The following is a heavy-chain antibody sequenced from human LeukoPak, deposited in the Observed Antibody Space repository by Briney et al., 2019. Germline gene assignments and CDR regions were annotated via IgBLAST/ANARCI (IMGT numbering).Heavy chain of an antibody. J-gene: IGHJ6*02. Sequence: GRSLRLSCAASGFAVSSNYMSWVRQAPGKGLEWVSVIYSGGSTYYADSVKGRFTISRDNSKNTLYLQMNSLRAEDTAVYYCARDPDYYGMDVWGQGTTVTVSS. V-gene: IGHV3-66*02. CDR3: ARDPDYYGMDV. CDR1: GFAVSSNY. CDR2: IYSGGST.